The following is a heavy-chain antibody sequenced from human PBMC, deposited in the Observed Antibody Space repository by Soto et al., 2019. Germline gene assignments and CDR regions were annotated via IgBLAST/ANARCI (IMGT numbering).Heavy chain of an antibody. CDR3: TTGIYYDILTGYHNVAY. CDR2: IKSKTDGGTA. Sequence: GGSVRLSCVASGFNLSHPWMTWVRQAAGKGLEWVGRIKSKTDGGTADYGAPVKGRATISRDDSKNTVYLQMNSLKTEDTAVYYCTTGIYYDILTGYHNVAYWGQGA. CDR1: GFNLSHPW. V-gene: IGHV3-15*01. J-gene: IGHJ4*02. D-gene: IGHD3-9*01.